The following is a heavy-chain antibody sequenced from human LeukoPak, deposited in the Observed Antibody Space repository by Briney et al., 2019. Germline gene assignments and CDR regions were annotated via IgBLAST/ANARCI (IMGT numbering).Heavy chain of an antibody. Sequence: SQTLSLTCTVSGGSISSGGYYWSWIRQHPGKGLEWIGYIYYSGSTYYNPSLKSRVTISVDTSKNQFSLKLSSVTAADTAVYSXXRXXGGGTIFGNYYYGMDVWGQGTTVTVSS. CDR1: GGSISSGGYY. CDR2: IYYSGST. CDR3: XRXXGGGTIFGNYYYGMDV. D-gene: IGHD3-3*01. V-gene: IGHV4-31*03. J-gene: IGHJ6*02.